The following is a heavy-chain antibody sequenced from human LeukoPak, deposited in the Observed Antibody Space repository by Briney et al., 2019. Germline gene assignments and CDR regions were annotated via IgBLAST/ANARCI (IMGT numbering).Heavy chain of an antibody. J-gene: IGHJ3*02. D-gene: IGHD6-13*01. CDR2: ISWNSGSI. Sequence: LLGGSLRLSCAASGFTFDDYAMHWVRQAPGKGLEWVSGISWNSGSIGYADSVKGRFTISRDNAKNSLYLQMNSLRAEDTALYYCAKSSSWSRGAFDIWGQGTMVTASS. V-gene: IGHV3-9*01. CDR1: GFTFDDYA. CDR3: AKSSSWSRGAFDI.